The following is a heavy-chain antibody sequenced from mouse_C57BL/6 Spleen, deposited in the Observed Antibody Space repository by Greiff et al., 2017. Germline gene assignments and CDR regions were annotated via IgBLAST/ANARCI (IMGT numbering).Heavy chain of an antibody. V-gene: IGHV1-59*01. J-gene: IGHJ3*01. CDR3: ARSGTSFAY. Sequence: VQLQQPGAELVRPGTSVKLSCKASGYTFTSYWMHWVKQRPGQGLEWIGVIDPSDSYTNYNQKFKGKATLTVDTSSSTAYMQLSSLTSEDSAVYYCARSGTSFAYWGQGTLVTVSA. D-gene: IGHD4-1*01. CDR1: GYTFTSYW. CDR2: IDPSDSYT.